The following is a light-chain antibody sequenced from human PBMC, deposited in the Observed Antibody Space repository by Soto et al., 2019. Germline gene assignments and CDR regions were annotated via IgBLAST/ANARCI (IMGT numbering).Light chain of an antibody. CDR2: EVR. V-gene: IGLV2-14*01. J-gene: IGLJ1*01. Sequence: QSVLTQPASVSGSPGQSITISCTGTSSDVGSYNRVSWYQQPPGTAPKLIIYEVRNRPSGVSNHFSGSKSGNTAYLTISGLQAEDEADYFCNSYTTSSTYVFGTGTKVTVL. CDR3: NSYTTSSTYV. CDR1: SSDVGSYNR.